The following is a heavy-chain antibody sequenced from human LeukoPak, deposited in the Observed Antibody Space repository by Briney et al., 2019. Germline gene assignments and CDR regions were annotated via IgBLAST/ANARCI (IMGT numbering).Heavy chain of an antibody. V-gene: IGHV1-46*01. D-gene: IGHD7-27*01. J-gene: IGHJ3*02. CDR1: GYTFTSYY. Sequence: ASVKVSCKASGYTFTSYYMHWVRQAPGQGLEWMGIINPSGGSTSYAQKFRGRVTMTRDTSTSTVYMELSRLRSDDTAVYYCARDALGRDAFDIWGQGTMVTVSS. CDR2: INPSGGST. CDR3: ARDALGRDAFDI.